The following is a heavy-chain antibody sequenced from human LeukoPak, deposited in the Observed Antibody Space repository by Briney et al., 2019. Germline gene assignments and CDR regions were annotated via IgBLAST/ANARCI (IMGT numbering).Heavy chain of an antibody. Sequence: KPSDTLSLTCTVSGGSISSSSYYWGWIRQPPGKGLEWIGGIYYSGSTYYNPSLKSRVTISVDTSKNQFSLKLSSVTAADTAVYYFAMNPNLTGDFDYWGQGTLVTVSS. CDR1: GGSISSSSYY. CDR3: AMNPNLTGDFDY. D-gene: IGHD1-20*01. V-gene: IGHV4-39*07. CDR2: IYYSGST. J-gene: IGHJ4*02.